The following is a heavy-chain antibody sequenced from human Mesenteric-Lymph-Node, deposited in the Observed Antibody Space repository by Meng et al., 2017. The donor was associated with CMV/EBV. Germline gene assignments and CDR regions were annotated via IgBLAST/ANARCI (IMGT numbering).Heavy chain of an antibody. CDR2: LTWDESSA. V-gene: IGHV3-43*01. J-gene: IGHJ5*02. D-gene: IGHD1-26*01. Sequence: GESLKISCAASGFIFTEYTMHWVRQVPGRGLEWVSLLTWDESSAYYADSVKGRFTISRDNSKNSLYLQMDSLRTEDTALYHCAKDHSKWGGLGGFDPWGQGTLVTVSS. CDR3: AKDHSKWGGLGGFDP. CDR1: GFIFTEYT.